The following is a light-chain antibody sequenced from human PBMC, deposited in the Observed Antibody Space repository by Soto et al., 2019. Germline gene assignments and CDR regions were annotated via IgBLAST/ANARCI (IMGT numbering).Light chain of an antibody. Sequence: DIQMTQSPSSLSASVGDRVTITCQASQDISNYLNWYQQKPGKAPKLLIYDASNLEKGVPSRFSGSGPGTDFTFTISSLQPEDIATYYCQQYDNLPLTFGGGTKVEIK. CDR1: QDISNY. CDR3: QQYDNLPLT. CDR2: DAS. J-gene: IGKJ4*01. V-gene: IGKV1-33*01.